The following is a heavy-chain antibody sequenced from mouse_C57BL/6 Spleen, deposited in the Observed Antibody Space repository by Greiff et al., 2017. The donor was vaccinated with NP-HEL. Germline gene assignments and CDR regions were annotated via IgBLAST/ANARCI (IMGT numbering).Heavy chain of an antibody. Sequence: QVQLQQPGAELVKPGASVKLSCKASGYTFTSYWMHWVKQRPGQGLEWIGMIHPNSGSTNYNEKFKSKATLTVDKSSSTAYMQLSSLTSEDSAVYYCAVTTVEARFAYWGQGTLVTVSA. D-gene: IGHD1-1*01. CDR1: GYTFTSYW. V-gene: IGHV1-64*01. J-gene: IGHJ3*01. CDR3: AVTTVEARFAY. CDR2: IHPNSGST.